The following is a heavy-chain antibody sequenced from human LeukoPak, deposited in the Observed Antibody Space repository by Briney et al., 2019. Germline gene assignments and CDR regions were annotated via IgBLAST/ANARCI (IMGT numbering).Heavy chain of an antibody. CDR3: ARTQGYYYGSGSYDY. CDR1: GYTFTGYY. V-gene: IGHV1-2*02. D-gene: IGHD3-10*01. J-gene: IGHJ4*02. Sequence: ASVKASCKASGYTFTGYYMHWVRQAPGQGLEWMGWINPNSGGTNYAQKFQGRVTMTRDTSISTAYMELSRLRSDDTAVYYCARTQGYYYGSGSYDYWGQGTLVTVSS. CDR2: INPNSGGT.